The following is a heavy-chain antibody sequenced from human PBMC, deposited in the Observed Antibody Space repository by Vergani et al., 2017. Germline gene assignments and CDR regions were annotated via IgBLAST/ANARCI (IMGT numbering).Heavy chain of an antibody. D-gene: IGHD3-3*01. CDR2: IIPIFGTA. J-gene: IGHJ4*02. V-gene: IGHV1-69*14. CDR3: ARDIHYDFWSGYSFFDY. CDR1: GGTFSSYA. Sequence: QVQLVQSGAEVKKPGSSVKVSCKASGGTFSSYAISWVRQAPGQGLEWMGRIIPIFGTANYAQKFQGRVTITADKSTSTAYMELSSLRSEDTAVYYCARDIHYDFWSGYSFFDYWGQGTLVTVSS.